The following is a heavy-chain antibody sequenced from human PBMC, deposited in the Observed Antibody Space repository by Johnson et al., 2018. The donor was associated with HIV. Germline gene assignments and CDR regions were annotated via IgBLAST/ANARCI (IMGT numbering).Heavy chain of an antibody. CDR1: GFTFSTYG. Sequence: QVQLVESGGGVVQPGRSLRLSCAASGFTFSTYGMHWVRQAPGKGLEWVAVMWYDGSNKYYANSVKGRFTVSRDNSKNTLYLQMDSLRAEDTAVYYCAILGWGAFDIWGQGTMVTVSS. J-gene: IGHJ3*02. D-gene: IGHD2-21*01. V-gene: IGHV3-33*01. CDR2: MWYDGSNK. CDR3: AILGWGAFDI.